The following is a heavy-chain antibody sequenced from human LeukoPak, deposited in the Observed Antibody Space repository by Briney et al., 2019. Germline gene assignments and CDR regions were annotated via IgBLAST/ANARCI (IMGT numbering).Heavy chain of an antibody. CDR2: ISHSGRT. V-gene: IGHV4-59*01. CDR1: GDSISTSY. D-gene: IGHD1-26*01. J-gene: IGHJ3*02. Sequence: SETLSLTCTVSGDSISTSYWTWIRQPPGKGQECIGYISHSGRTNYNPSLKSRVTISIDTSKNQFSLTPRSVTDADTAVYYCARDETGSQKTNAFDIWGQGTMVTVSS. CDR3: ARDETGSQKTNAFDI.